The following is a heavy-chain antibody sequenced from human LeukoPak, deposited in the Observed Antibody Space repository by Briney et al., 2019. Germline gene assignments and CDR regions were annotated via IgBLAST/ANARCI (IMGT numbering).Heavy chain of an antibody. D-gene: IGHD1-26*01. CDR3: AKAFAFVGANFFDY. CDR1: GFTFSIYA. Sequence: PGGSPRLSCAASGFTFSIYAMSWVRQAPGKGLEWVSAIGDTTYYADSVEGRFTISRDNSKNTLYLQMNSLRAEDAAIYYCAKAFAFVGANFFDYWGQGTLVTVSS. CDR2: IGDTT. J-gene: IGHJ4*02. V-gene: IGHV3-23*01.